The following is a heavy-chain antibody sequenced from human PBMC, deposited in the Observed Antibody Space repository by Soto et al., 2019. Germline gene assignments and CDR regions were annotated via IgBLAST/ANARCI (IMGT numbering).Heavy chain of an antibody. Sequence: QVQLEQSGAEVKKPGSSVKVSCKASGGTFSTSAISWVRQAPGQGLEWMGGIMPIFRTPDYAQKFQGRVTIIADESTSTAYMEWSGLRSDDTAVYYCARDKYLQQSGGNYYYRLDVWGQGTTVTVSS. CDR2: IMPIFRTP. CDR3: ARDKYLQQSGGNYYYRLDV. D-gene: IGHD2-2*02. CDR1: GGTFSTSA. J-gene: IGHJ6*02. V-gene: IGHV1-69*13.